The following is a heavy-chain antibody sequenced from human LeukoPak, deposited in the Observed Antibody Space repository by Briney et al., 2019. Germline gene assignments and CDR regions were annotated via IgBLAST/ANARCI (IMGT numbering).Heavy chain of an antibody. J-gene: IGHJ6*03. V-gene: IGHV4-34*01. CDR1: GFTFSSYA. Sequence: PGGSLRLSCAASGFTFSSYAMSWVRQPPGKGLEWIGEINHSGSTNYNPSLKSRVTISVDTSKNQFSLKLSSVTAADTAVYYCARGGGDYEPRYYYYYMDVWGKGTTVTVSS. CDR2: INHSGST. D-gene: IGHD4-17*01. CDR3: ARGGGDYEPRYYYYYMDV.